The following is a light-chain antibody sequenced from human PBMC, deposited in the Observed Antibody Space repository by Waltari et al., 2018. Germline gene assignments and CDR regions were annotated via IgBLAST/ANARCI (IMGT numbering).Light chain of an antibody. CDR1: GLPKQY. Sequence: YNLTQPPSVSVSPEQTAPITCSGDGLPKQYTFWYQQKSGQAPVLVMYDDNKRPSGIPGRFSGSSAGTVATLTITGAQVDDEADYYCYSKDTDGGSQGKIGGGTKLTVL. CDR3: YSKDTDGGSQGK. V-gene: IGLV3-10*01. CDR2: DDN. J-gene: IGLJ2*01.